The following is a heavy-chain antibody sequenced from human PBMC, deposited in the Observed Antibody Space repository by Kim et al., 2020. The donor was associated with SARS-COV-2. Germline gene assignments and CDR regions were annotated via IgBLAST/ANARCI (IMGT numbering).Heavy chain of an antibody. CDR2: INPNSGGT. CDR3: AREFYYYYYGMDV. J-gene: IGHJ6*02. V-gene: IGHV1-2*06. Sequence: ASVKVSCKASGYTFTGYYMHWVRQAPGQGLEWMGRINPNSGGTNYAQKFQGRVTMTRDTSISTAYMELSRLRSDDTAVYYCAREFYYYYYGMDVWGQGTTVTVSS. CDR1: GYTFTGYY.